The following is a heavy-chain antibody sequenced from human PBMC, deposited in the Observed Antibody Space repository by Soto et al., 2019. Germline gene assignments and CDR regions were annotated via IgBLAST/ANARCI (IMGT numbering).Heavy chain of an antibody. V-gene: IGHV1-18*01. CDR2: ISAYNGNI. CDR1: AXTFXNXX. J-gene: IGHJ4*02. D-gene: IGHD6-13*01. Sequence: QVQLVQSGGEVKKPXAXVXXXXXXXAXTFXNXXXXXVRXXXXQXXEWMGWISAYNGNINYAQKFRGRVTMTTDTSTSSAYLEVRSLRSDDTAVYYCARSGSSWNLREFDSWGQGTLVTVSS. CDR3: ARSGSSWNLREFDS.